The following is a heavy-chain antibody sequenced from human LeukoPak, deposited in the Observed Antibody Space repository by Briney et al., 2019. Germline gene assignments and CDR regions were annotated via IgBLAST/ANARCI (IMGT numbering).Heavy chain of an antibody. CDR3: AKDSMYIKIVGGNSGFDY. D-gene: IGHD4-23*01. J-gene: IGHJ4*02. CDR1: GFTFSNYA. CDR2: ISGSGGST. V-gene: IGHV3-23*01. Sequence: PGGSLRLSCAASGFTFSNYAMSWVRQAPGKGLEWVSAISGSGGSTYYADSVKGRFTISRDNSKNTLYLQMNSLRAEDTAVYYCAKDSMYIKIVGGNSGFDYWGQGTLVTVSS.